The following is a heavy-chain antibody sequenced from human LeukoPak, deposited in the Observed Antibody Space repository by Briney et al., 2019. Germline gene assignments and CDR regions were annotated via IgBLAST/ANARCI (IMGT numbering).Heavy chain of an antibody. CDR3: LGYYSGSPN. Sequence: GGSLRLSCAASGFTFSCNWVHWVRQAPGKGLVWVSRISSDGRTTHYADSVKGRFTISRDSAKNTLFLQMNDLRAEDTAVYYCLGYYSGSPNWGQGTLVTVSS. D-gene: IGHD3-10*01. CDR1: GFTFSCNW. J-gene: IGHJ4*02. V-gene: IGHV3-74*01. CDR2: ISSDGRTT.